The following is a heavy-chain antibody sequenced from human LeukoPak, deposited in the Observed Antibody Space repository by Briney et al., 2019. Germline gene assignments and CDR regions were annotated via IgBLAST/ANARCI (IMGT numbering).Heavy chain of an antibody. Sequence: SETLSLTCTVSGGSISSYYWSWIRQPPGKGLEWIGYIYYSGSTNYNPSLKSRVTISVDTSKNQFSLKLSSVTAADTAVYYCARLVAIVATPGYAFDIWGQGTMVTVSS. CDR1: GGSISSYY. D-gene: IGHD5-12*01. V-gene: IGHV4-59*08. CDR3: ARLVAIVATPGYAFDI. CDR2: IYYSGST. J-gene: IGHJ3*02.